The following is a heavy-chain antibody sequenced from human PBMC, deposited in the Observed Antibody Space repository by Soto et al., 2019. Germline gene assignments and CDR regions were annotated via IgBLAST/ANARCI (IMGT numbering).Heavy chain of an antibody. CDR2: IYYSGST. V-gene: IGHV4-30-4*01. CDR3: ARRGYSYGYGS. CDR1: GGSISSGDYY. D-gene: IGHD5-18*01. Sequence: SETLSLTCTVSGGSISSGDYYWSWIRQPPGKGLEWIGYIYYSGSTYYNPSLKSRVTISVDTPKNQFSLKLSSVTAADTAVYYCARRGYSYGYGSWGQGTLVTVSS. J-gene: IGHJ4*02.